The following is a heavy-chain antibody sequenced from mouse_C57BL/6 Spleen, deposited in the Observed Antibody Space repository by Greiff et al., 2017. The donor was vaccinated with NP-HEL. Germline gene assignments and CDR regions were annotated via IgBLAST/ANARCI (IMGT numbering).Heavy chain of an antibody. V-gene: IGHV14-4*01. J-gene: IGHJ2*01. CDR1: GFNIKDDY. D-gene: IGHD2-13*01. CDR3: TTWVRDY. CDR2: IDPENGDT. Sequence: EVQLQQSGAELVRPGASVKLSCTASGFNIKDDYMHWVKQRPEQGLEWIGWIDPENGDTEYASKFQGKATITADTSSNTAYLQLSSLTSEDTAVYYCTTWVRDYWGQGTTLTVSS.